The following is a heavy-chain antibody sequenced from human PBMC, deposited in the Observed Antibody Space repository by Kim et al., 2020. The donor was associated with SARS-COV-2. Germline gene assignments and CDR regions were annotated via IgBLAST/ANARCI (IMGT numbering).Heavy chain of an antibody. Sequence: SETLSLTCTVSGGSISSYYWSWVRQAPGKGLEWIAYISYSGTTNYNPSLKSRLTISVDTSKNQFSLKLSSVTTADTAVYYCARNDWNDEGWFHPWGQGILVTVSS. V-gene: IGHV4-59*13. D-gene: IGHD1-1*01. CDR2: ISYSGTT. CDR3: ARNDWNDEGWFHP. CDR1: GGSISSYY. J-gene: IGHJ5*02.